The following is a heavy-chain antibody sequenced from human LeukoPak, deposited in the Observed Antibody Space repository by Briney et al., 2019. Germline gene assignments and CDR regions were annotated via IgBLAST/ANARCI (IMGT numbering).Heavy chain of an antibody. CDR1: GASINSYY. CDR3: ARGITMVRGAIDY. V-gene: IGHV4-59*01. Sequence: SETLSLTCTVSGASINSYYWSWMRQPPGKGLEWIGHSFYSGSTNYNPSLKSRVTISVDRSKNEFSLRLNSVTAADTAVYYCARGITMVRGAIDYWGQGALVTVSS. J-gene: IGHJ4*02. D-gene: IGHD3-10*01. CDR2: SFYSGST.